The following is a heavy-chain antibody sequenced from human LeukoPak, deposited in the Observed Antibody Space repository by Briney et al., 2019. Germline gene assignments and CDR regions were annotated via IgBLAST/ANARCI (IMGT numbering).Heavy chain of an antibody. J-gene: IGHJ6*03. CDR2: IYHSGSA. V-gene: IGHV4-38-2*02. D-gene: IGHD5-18*01. Sequence: SETLSLTCTVSHYSISSGYYWGWIRQPPGKGLEWIGTIYHSGSAYSNPSLKSRVTMSVDTSKNRFSLNLSSVTAADTAVYYCARTEESGYSYRYFGYYYYMDVWGKGTTVTVSS. CDR3: ARTEESGYSYRYFGYYYYMDV. CDR1: HYSISSGYY.